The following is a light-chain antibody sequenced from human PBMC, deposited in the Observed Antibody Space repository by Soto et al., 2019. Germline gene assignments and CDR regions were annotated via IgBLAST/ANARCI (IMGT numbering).Light chain of an antibody. J-gene: IGLJ2*01. CDR3: SSYTSSSTLVL. Sequence: QSVLTQPASVSGSPGQSITISCTGTSSDVGGYKYVSWYQHHPGKAPKLMIYDVSYRPSGVSNRFSGSKSGNTASLTISGLQAEEEADYYCSSYTSSSTLVLFGGGTKLTVL. CDR2: DVS. CDR1: SSDVGGYKY. V-gene: IGLV2-14*01.